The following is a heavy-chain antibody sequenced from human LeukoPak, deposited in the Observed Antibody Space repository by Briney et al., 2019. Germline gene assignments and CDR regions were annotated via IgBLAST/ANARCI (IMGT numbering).Heavy chain of an antibody. J-gene: IGHJ4*02. CDR1: GFTFSNYA. D-gene: IGHD3-10*01. CDR2: ISSGGTYE. CDR3: ARDSTYYYDSGSSGPHYFDN. Sequence: GKSLSLSCAASGFTFSNYAMHWVRQAPGKGLEWVSLISSGGTYEYYADSVKGRFTISRDNSKNTLYLQLNSLRAEDTAVYYCARDSTYYYDSGSSGPHYFDNWGQGTLVTVSS. V-gene: IGHV3-30*01.